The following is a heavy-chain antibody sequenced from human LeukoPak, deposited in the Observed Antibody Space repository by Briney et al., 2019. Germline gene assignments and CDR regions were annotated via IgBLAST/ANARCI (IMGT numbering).Heavy chain of an antibody. CDR2: IKQDGGET. CDR1: GLTFSSYW. Sequence: GGSLRLSCAASGLTFSSYWMSWVRQAPGKGLEWVANIKQDGGETFYVDSVKGRFTISRDNAKNSLYLQMNSLRAEDTAVYYCARDVDSWEFRAIDYWGQGTLVTVSS. D-gene: IGHD1-26*01. CDR3: ARDVDSWEFRAIDY. V-gene: IGHV3-7*01. J-gene: IGHJ4*02.